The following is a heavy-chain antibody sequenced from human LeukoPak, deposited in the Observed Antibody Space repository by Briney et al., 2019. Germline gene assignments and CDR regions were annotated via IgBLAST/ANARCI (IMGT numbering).Heavy chain of an antibody. CDR3: ARDRTGYYIFDY. CDR1: GGSISSGGYY. CDR2: IYYSGST. J-gene: IGHJ4*02. V-gene: IGHV4-31*02. D-gene: IGHD3-9*01. Sequence: SQTLSLTCNVSGGSISSGGYYWSWIRQHPGEGLEWIGYIYYSGSTYYNPSLKSRVTISVDTSKNQFSLELNSVTAADTAVYYCARDRTGYYIFDYWGRGTLVTVSS.